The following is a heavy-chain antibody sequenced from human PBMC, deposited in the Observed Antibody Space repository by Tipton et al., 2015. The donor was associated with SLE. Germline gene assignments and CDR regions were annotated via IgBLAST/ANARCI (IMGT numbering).Heavy chain of an antibody. J-gene: IGHJ6*02. V-gene: IGHV4-59*12. CDR2: IYYTGST. CDR3: ARFSKRGAARPMDV. D-gene: IGHD6-6*01. Sequence: TLSLTCTVSGGSISSYYWSWIRQPPGKGLEWIGYIYYTGSTSYNPSLKSRVTISVDTSKNQFSLRLSSVTAADTAVYYCARFSKRGAARPMDVWGQGTTVTVSS. CDR1: GGSISSYY.